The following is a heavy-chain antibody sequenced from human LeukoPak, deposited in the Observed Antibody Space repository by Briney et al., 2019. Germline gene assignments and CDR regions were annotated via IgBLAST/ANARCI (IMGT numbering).Heavy chain of an antibody. V-gene: IGHV4-59*01. J-gene: IGHJ6*02. CDR3: ARDSPRGYGMDV. CDR1: GGSIGSYY. Sequence: SETLSLTCTVSGGSIGSYYWSWIRQPPGKGLEWIGYIYYSGSTNYNPSLKSRVTISVDTSKNQFSLKLSSVTAADTAVYYCARDSPRGYGMDVWGQGTTVTVSS. CDR2: IYYSGST.